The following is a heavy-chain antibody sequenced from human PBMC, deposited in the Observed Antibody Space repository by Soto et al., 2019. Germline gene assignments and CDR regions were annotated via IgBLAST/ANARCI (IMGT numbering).Heavy chain of an antibody. CDR2: MQPSTGRT. D-gene: IGHD1-26*01. CDR3: ARGVSAGVDY. J-gene: IGHJ4*02. CDR1: GYSFTSLD. Sequence: QVQLVQSGAEVKKPGASVKVSCETSGYSFTSLDINWVRQTAGQGLEWMGWMQPSTGRTGYAQKFQGRVTMTRDTSINTAYMELTTLTSDDTAFYYCARGVSAGVDYWGQGTLVTVSS. V-gene: IGHV1-8*01.